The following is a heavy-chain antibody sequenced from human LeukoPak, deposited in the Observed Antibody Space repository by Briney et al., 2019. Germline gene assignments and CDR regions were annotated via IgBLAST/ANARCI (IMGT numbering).Heavy chain of an antibody. Sequence: GGSLRISCIGSGFNFGDYAMTWVRQAPGKGLEWVGFIRSKAFGATTESVASVKGRFSISRDDSKTIAYLQMNSLKAEDTAIYYCTRARGGYTSDIDYWGQGTLVTVSS. CDR1: GFNFGDYA. CDR3: TRARGGYTSDIDY. CDR2: IRSKAFGATT. V-gene: IGHV3-49*04. D-gene: IGHD6-19*01. J-gene: IGHJ4*02.